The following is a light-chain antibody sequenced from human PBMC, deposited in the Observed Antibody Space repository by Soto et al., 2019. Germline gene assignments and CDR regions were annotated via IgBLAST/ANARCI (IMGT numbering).Light chain of an antibody. J-gene: IGKJ1*01. CDR2: DAS. CDR3: QQYNSQWT. V-gene: IGKV1-5*01. CDR1: QSISSW. Sequence: DIQMTQSPSTLSASVGDRVTITCRASQSISSWLAWYQQKPGKAPKLLIYDASSLESGVPSRFSGSGSGTEFTLTISSLQPDDFATYYCQQYNSQWTFGQGTEVEIK.